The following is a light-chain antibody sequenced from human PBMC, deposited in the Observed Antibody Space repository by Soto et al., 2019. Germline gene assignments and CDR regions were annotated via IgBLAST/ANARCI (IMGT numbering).Light chain of an antibody. J-gene: IGLJ3*02. V-gene: IGLV2-8*01. Sequence: QSALTQPPSASGSPGQSVTISCIGTSSDVGRYNYVSWYQHHPGKAPKLIIYEVTKRPSGVPDRFSGSKSGNTASLTVSGLQADDEADYYCCSYTSSSIRVFGGGTKLTVL. CDR2: EVT. CDR1: SSDVGRYNY. CDR3: CSYTSSSIRV.